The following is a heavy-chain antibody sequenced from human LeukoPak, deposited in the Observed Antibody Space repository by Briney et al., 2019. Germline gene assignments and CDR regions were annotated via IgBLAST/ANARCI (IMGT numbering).Heavy chain of an antibody. J-gene: IGHJ6*02. CDR1: GFTFSSYA. CDR3: ARLDYYYGMDV. V-gene: IGHV3-30-3*01. Sequence: GGSLRLSCAASGFTFSSYAMHWVRQAPGKGLEWVAVISYDGSNKYYADSVKGRFTISRDNSKNTLYLQMNSLRAEDTAVYYCARLDYYYGMDVWGQGTTVTDSS. CDR2: ISYDGSNK.